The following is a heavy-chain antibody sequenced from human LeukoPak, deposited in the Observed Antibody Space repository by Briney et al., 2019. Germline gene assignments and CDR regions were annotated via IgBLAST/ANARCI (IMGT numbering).Heavy chain of an antibody. D-gene: IGHD3-9*01. CDR3: ARGHRSPLRYFDC. J-gene: IGHJ4*02. V-gene: IGHV4-61*01. CDR1: GGSVSSGSYY. CDR2: IYYSGST. Sequence: SETLCLTCTVSGGSVSSGSYYWSWIRQPPGKGLEWFGYIYYSGSTNYNPSLKSRVTISVDTSKNQFSLKLSSVTAADTAVYYCARGHRSPLRYFDCWGQGTLVTVSS.